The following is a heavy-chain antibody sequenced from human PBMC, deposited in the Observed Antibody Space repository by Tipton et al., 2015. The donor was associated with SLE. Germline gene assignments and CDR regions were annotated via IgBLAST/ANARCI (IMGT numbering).Heavy chain of an antibody. J-gene: IGHJ6*03. D-gene: IGHD3-9*01. CDR3: VLIITNYYYYYMDV. Sequence: QVQLVQSGAEVKKPGASVKVSCKASGYTFISYGISWVRQAPGQGLEWMGWISAYNGNTNYAQKLQGRVTTTTDTSTSTAYMELRSLRSDDTAVYYCVLIITNYYYYYMDVWGKGTTVTVSS. CDR2: ISAYNGNT. V-gene: IGHV1-18*01. CDR1: GYTFISYG.